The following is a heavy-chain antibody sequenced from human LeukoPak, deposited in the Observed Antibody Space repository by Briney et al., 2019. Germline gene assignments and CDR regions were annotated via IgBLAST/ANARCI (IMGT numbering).Heavy chain of an antibody. Sequence: PGTSLRLSCAVSGFTVSTEYMGWVRQAPGKGLEWVSLINSGDSTSYADSVKGRFTISRHNSKNTLYLQMNSLRAEDTAVYYCARAFFYFDLWGQGTLVTVS. CDR3: ARAFFYFDL. V-gene: IGHV3-53*04. CDR1: GFTVSTEY. J-gene: IGHJ4*02. CDR2: INSGDST. D-gene: IGHD3-3*01.